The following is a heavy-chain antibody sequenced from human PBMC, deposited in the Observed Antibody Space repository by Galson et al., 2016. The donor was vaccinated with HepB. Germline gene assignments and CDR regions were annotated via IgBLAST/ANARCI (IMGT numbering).Heavy chain of an antibody. J-gene: IGHJ4*02. Sequence: SITSVSGDSISSSAYYWDWVRQSPGNGLEWIGSIDFSGNTYYNSPLKSRVTISLDISNNQFSLKLKSVTAADTAIYFCARHIHPGGHEYWGQGTLVTVSS. CDR2: IDFSGNT. CDR1: GDSISSSAYY. D-gene: IGHD3-10*01. CDR3: ARHIHPGGHEY. V-gene: IGHV4-39*01.